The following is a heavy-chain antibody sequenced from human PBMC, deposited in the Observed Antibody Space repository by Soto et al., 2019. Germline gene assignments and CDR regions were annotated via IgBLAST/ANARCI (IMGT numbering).Heavy chain of an antibody. Sequence: QVQLVESGGGVVQPGRSLRLSCAASGFNFRNYGMHWVRQAPGKGLEWVAVIWYDGSNKYYADTVKGRFTVSRDNAKNALFHEMNTVRADDTAVYYCAKRFPNISAWYLHHWGQGTPVTVSS. V-gene: IGHV3-33*06. CDR1: GFNFRNYG. J-gene: IGHJ5*02. CDR3: AKRFPNISAWYLHH. CDR2: IWYDGSNK. D-gene: IGHD2-15*01.